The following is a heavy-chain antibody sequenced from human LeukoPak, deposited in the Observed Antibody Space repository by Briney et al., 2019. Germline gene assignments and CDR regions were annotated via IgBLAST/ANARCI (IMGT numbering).Heavy chain of an antibody. Sequence: GGSLRLSCSASGFTFSRSPMHWVRQAPGKGLEYVSAISSDGVGTYYGASVKGRFTISRDNSKNTLYLQMSSLRVEDTALYYCVKEAAFYDHWGPGTLVTVSS. V-gene: IGHV3-64D*06. D-gene: IGHD6-13*01. J-gene: IGHJ4*02. CDR2: ISSDGVGT. CDR1: GFTFSRSP. CDR3: VKEAAFYDH.